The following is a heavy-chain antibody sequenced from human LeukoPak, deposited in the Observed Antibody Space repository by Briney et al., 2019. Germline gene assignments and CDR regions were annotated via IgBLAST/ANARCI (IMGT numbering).Heavy chain of an antibody. J-gene: IGHJ6*03. D-gene: IGHD2-2*02. Sequence: GGSLRLSCAASGFTFRSYGMHWVRQAPGKGLEWVAVISYDGSNKYYADSVKGRFTISRDNSKNTLYLQMNSLRAEDTAVYYCARDRWDCSSTSCYTNYYYYMDVWGKGTTVTVSS. CDR1: GFTFRSYG. CDR2: ISYDGSNK. V-gene: IGHV3-30*06. CDR3: ARDRWDCSSTSCYTNYYYYMDV.